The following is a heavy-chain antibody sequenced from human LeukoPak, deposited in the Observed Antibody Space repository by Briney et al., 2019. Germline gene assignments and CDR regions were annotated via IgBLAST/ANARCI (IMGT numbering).Heavy chain of an antibody. CDR1: GFTFSSYS. CDR3: ARKYYYDSSGSDAFDI. V-gene: IGHV3-53*01. Sequence: PGGSLRLSCAASGFTFSSYSMNWVRQAPGKGLEWVSVMYSGGSTYYADSVQGRFTISRDSSKNTLYLQMNSLRAEDTAVYYCARKYYYDSSGSDAFDIWGQGTMVTVSS. CDR2: MYSGGST. D-gene: IGHD3-22*01. J-gene: IGHJ3*02.